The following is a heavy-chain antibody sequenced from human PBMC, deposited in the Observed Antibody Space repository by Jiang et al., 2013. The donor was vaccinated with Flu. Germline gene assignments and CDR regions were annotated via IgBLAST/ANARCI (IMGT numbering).Heavy chain of an antibody. CDR1: GYRLYQLL. CDR2: IYPGDSDT. J-gene: IGHJ4*02. V-gene: IGHV5-51*01. D-gene: IGHD1-1*01. CDR3: ARHPGTTGTVRFDY. Sequence: SLKISCKGSGYRLYQLLDRLGAPDARERPGVDGIIYPGDSDTRYSPSFQGQVTISADKSISTAYLQWSSLKASDTAMYYCARHPGTTGTVRFDYRGQGTLVTVSS.